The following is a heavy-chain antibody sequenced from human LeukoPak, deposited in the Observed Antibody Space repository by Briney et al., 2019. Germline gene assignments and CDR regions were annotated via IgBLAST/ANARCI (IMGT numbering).Heavy chain of an antibody. CDR2: IIPIFGTA. CDR1: GGTFSSYA. D-gene: IGHD6-19*01. V-gene: IGHV1-69*06. CDR3: ARCSSGWHGPFDY. J-gene: IGHJ4*02. Sequence: EASVKVSCKASGGTFSSYAISWVRQAPGQGLEWMGGIIPIFGTANYAQKFQGRVTITADKSTSTAYMELSSLRSEDTAVYYCARCSSGWHGPFDYWGQGTLVTVSS.